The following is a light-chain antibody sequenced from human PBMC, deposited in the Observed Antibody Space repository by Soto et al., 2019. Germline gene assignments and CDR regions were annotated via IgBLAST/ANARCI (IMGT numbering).Light chain of an antibody. Sequence: EIVMTQSPATLSLSPGERATLSCRAGQSVSSNLVWYQQKPGQAPRLLIYGASTRATGIPARFSGTGSGTDFTLTISSLQSEDFAVYYCQQYNNWPPWTFGQGTKVDIK. J-gene: IGKJ1*01. CDR1: QSVSSN. V-gene: IGKV3-15*01. CDR3: QQYNNWPPWT. CDR2: GAS.